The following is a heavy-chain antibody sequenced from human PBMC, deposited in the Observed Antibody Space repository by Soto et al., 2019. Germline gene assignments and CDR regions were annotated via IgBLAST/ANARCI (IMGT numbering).Heavy chain of an antibody. D-gene: IGHD3-10*01. CDR1: GGTFSSYT. Sequence: ASVKVSCKASGGTFSSYTISWVRQAPGQGLEWMGWISAYNGNTNYAQKLQGRVTMTTDTSTSTAYMELRSLRSDDTAVYYCATSITMVRDPDDAFDIWGQGTMVTVSS. CDR2: ISAYNGNT. V-gene: IGHV1-18*01. CDR3: ATSITMVRDPDDAFDI. J-gene: IGHJ3*02.